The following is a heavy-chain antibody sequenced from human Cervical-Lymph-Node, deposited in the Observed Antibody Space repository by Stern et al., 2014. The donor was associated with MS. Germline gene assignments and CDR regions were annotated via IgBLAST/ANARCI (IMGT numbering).Heavy chain of an antibody. CDR2: IYYSGSP. J-gene: IGHJ5*02. Sequence: QVQLQESGPGLVKPSQTLSLTCTVSGASITSDGYSWTWIRQHPGKGLEXIGHIYYSGSPYYNPSLKSRVTISVDTSKRQFSLRLNSVTAADTAVYYCARGGVTFPPENWFDPWGQGALVTVSS. CDR1: GASITSDGYS. CDR3: ARGGVTFPPENWFDP. V-gene: IGHV4-31*03. D-gene: IGHD1-14*01.